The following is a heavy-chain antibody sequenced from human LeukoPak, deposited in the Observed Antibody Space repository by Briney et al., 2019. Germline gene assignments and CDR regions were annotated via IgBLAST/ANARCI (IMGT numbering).Heavy chain of an antibody. J-gene: IGHJ4*02. D-gene: IGHD6-19*01. CDR2: ISGSGGST. V-gene: IGHV3-23*01. CDR3: AKGKSRWLVTSLDY. Sequence: GGSLRLSCAASGFTFSSYAMSWVRQAPGKGLEWVSAISGSGGSTYYADSVKGRFTISRDNSKNTLYLQMNSLRAEDTAVYYRAKGKSRWLVTSLDYWGQGSLVTVSS. CDR1: GFTFSSYA.